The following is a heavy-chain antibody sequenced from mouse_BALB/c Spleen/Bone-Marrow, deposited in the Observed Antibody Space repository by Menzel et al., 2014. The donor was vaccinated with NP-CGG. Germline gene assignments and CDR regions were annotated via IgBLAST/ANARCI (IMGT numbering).Heavy chain of an antibody. V-gene: IGHV1-14*01. D-gene: IGHD1-1*01. CDR1: RYTFTSYV. J-gene: IGHJ2*01. CDR3: AREVVATDYFDY. Sequence: VQLQQPGPELVKPGASVKMSCKASRYTFTSYVLHWGRRKPGRGLEGIGFMNPFNDGTKYNEKFKGKATLTSDKSSSTAYMELSSLTSEDSAVYYCAREVVATDYFDYWGQGTTLTVSS. CDR2: MNPFNDGT.